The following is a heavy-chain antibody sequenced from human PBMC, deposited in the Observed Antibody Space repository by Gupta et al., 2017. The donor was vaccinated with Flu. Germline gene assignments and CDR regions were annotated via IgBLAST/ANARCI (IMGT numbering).Heavy chain of an antibody. CDR2: IKSDESSA. CDR3: ARDGAGDCRGGSCYSWFDP. Sequence: WVRQASGKGLVWVSRIKSDESSASYADSVKGRFTISRDNAKKTLYLQMNSLRAEDTAVYYCARDGAGDCRGGSCYSWFDPWGQGTLVTVSS. D-gene: IGHD2-15*01. J-gene: IGHJ5*02. V-gene: IGHV3-74*01.